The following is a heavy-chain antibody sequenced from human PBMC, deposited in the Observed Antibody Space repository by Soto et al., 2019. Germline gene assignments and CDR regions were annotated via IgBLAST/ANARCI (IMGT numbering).Heavy chain of an antibody. CDR2: IYYSGST. CDR3: ARDSSIPGLFGSGSYYYYYGMDV. D-gene: IGHD3-10*01. Sequence: TSETLSLTCTVSGGSISSGGYYWSWIRQHPGKGLEWIGYIYYSGSTYYNPSLKSRVTISIDTSKNQFSLKLSSVTAADTAVYYCARDSSIPGLFGSGSYYYYYGMDVWGQGTTVTVSS. CDR1: GGSISSGGYY. V-gene: IGHV4-31*03. J-gene: IGHJ6*02.